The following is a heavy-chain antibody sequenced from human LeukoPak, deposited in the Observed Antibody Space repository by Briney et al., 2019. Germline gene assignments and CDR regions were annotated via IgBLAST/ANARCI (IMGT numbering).Heavy chain of an antibody. CDR3: ARVPTNSYGFGQ. D-gene: IGHD5-18*01. CDR2: INKDGTSV. J-gene: IGHJ4*02. Sequence: PGGSLRLSCAASGFAFSVYWMHWVRQAPGKGLVWVSHINKDGTSVSHADSVKGRFTIFRDNAKNTLYLQMNSLTVEDTAVYYCARVPTNSYGFGQWGQGSLVTVSS. V-gene: IGHV3-74*01. CDR1: GFAFSVYW.